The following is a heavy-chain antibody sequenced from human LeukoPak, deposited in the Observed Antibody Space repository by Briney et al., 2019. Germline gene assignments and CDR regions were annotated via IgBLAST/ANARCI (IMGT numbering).Heavy chain of an antibody. CDR1: GYTFTSYY. CDR3: AKIGYSSAWYPPSYFDY. V-gene: IGHV5-51*01. D-gene: IGHD6-19*01. Sequence: KVSCKASGYTFTSYYMHWVRQMPGKGLEWMGIIYPGDSDTRYTPSFQGQVTISADKSISTAYLQWSSLKASDTAMYYCAKIGYSSAWYPPSYFDYWGQGTLVTVSS. J-gene: IGHJ4*02. CDR2: IYPGDSDT.